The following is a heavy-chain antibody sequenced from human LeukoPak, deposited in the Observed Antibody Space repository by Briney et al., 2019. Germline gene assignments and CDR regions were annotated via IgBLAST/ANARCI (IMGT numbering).Heavy chain of an antibody. CDR2: ISGSGGST. CDR3: AKVNRYSGSPGYFDY. Sequence: GGSLRLSCAASGFTFSSYAMSWVRQAPGKGLEWVSAISGSGGSTYYADSVKGRFTISRDSSKNTLYLQMNSLRAEDTAVYYCAKVNRYSGSPGYFDYWGQGTLVTVSS. CDR1: GFTFSSYA. J-gene: IGHJ4*02. V-gene: IGHV3-23*01. D-gene: IGHD1-26*01.